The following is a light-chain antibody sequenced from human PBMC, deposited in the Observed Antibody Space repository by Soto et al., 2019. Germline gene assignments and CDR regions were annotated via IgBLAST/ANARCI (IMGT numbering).Light chain of an antibody. V-gene: IGLV2-14*01. J-gene: IGLJ2*01. CDR1: SSDVGGYNY. CDR3: SSYTRNSTLV. CDR2: EVS. Sequence: QSALTQPASVSGSPGQSITISCTGTSSDVGGYNYVSWYQQHPGKAPKFMIYEVSNRPSGVSSRFSGSKSGNTASLTISGLQAEDEADYYCSSYTRNSTLVFGGGTKVTVL.